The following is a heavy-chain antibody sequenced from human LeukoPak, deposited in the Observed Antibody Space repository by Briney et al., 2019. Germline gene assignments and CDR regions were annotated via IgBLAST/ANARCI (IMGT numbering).Heavy chain of an antibody. CDR3: ARHGPSGGSCYFGTGNNWFDP. CDR2: INHSGST. J-gene: IGHJ5*02. V-gene: IGHV4-34*01. Sequence: SETLSLTCAVYGGSFSGYYWSWIRQPPGKGLEWIGEINHSGSTNYNPSLKSRVTISVDTSKNQFSLKPSSVTAADTAVYYCARHGPSGGSCYFGTGNNWFDPWGQGTLVTVSS. D-gene: IGHD2-15*01. CDR1: GGSFSGYY.